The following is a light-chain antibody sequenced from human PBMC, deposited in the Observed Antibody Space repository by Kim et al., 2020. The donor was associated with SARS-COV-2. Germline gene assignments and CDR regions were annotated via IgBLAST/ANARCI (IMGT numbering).Light chain of an antibody. V-gene: IGLV2-8*01. CDR2: EIN. J-gene: IGLJ3*02. CDR1: SSDIGGYDY. Sequence: QSALTQPPSASGSPGQSVTISCTGTSSDIGGYDYVSWYQQYPGKAPKLMIYEINKRPSGVPDRFSGSKSGNTASLTVSGLQAEDEADYYCNSYAGSNNLVVGGGTKLTVL. CDR3: NSYAGSNNLV.